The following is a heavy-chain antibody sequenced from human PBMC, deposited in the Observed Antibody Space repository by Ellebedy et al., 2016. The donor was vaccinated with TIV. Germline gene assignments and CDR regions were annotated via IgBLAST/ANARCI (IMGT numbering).Heavy chain of an antibody. Sequence: KVSCKGSGYIAWVRQMAGKGLEWMGITYFGDFETRYSPSFQGQVTISADKSISTAYLQWSGLRASDTAMYYCARSRCSGGDCYYPNYFDYWGQGTLVTVSS. J-gene: IGHJ4*02. D-gene: IGHD2-15*01. CDR1: GY. V-gene: IGHV5-51*01. CDR2: TYFGDFET. CDR3: ARSRCSGGDCYYPNYFDY.